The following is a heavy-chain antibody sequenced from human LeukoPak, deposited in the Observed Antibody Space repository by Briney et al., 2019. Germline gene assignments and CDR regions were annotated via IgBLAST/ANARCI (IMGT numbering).Heavy chain of an antibody. CDR1: GGTFSSYA. J-gene: IGHJ6*02. D-gene: IGHD6-19*01. V-gene: IGHV1-69*04. CDR2: IIPILGIA. Sequence: ASVKVSCKASGGTFSSYAISWVRQAPGQGLEWMGRIIPILGIANYAQKFQGRVTITADESTSTAYMELSSLRSEDTAVYYCARGIAVAGTFYYYYGMDVWGQGTTVTVSS. CDR3: ARGIAVAGTFYYYYGMDV.